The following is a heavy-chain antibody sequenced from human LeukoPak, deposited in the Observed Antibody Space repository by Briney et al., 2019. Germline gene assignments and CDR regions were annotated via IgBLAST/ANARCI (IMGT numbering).Heavy chain of an antibody. V-gene: IGHV1-46*01. Sequence: ASVKVSCKASGGTFSSYGLSWVRQAPGQGLEWMGMINPSGGSTGYAQKFQGRVTMTRDMSTSTVYMELSSLRSEDTAVFYCARRAQVERRHSQFDYWGQGTLVTVSS. J-gene: IGHJ4*02. D-gene: IGHD1-1*01. CDR3: ARRAQVERRHSQFDY. CDR2: INPSGGST. CDR1: GGTFSSYG.